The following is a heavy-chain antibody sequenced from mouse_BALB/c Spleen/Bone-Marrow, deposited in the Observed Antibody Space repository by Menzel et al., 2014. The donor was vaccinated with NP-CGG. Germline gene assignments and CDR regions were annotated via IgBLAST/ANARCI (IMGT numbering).Heavy chain of an antibody. D-gene: IGHD2-2*01. V-gene: IGHV14-3*02. CDR3: ARTYGYEGYYYAMDY. CDR2: IDPANGNT. J-gene: IGHJ4*01. CDR1: GFNIKDTY. Sequence: EVQLQQSGAELVKPGASVKLSCTASGFNIKDTYMHWVKQRPEQGLEWIGRIDPANGNTKFAPKFQGKATITADTSSNTAYLHLSSLTSEDTAIYYCARTYGYEGYYYAMDYWGQGTSVTVSS.